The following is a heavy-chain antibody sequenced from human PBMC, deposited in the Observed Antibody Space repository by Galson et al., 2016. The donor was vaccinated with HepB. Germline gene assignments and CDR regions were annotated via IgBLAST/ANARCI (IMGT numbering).Heavy chain of an antibody. CDR3: AREFAADAFDI. V-gene: IGHV4-4*02. CDR1: GGSISSSNW. D-gene: IGHD3-10*01. CDR2: IYHTGLT. Sequence: SETLSLTCAVSGGSISSSNWWSWVRQPPGKGLEWIAEIYHTGLTTYNPSLKSRVTISMDKSKNQLSLDLNSVTAADTAVYYCAREFAADAFDIWGQGTMVTVSS. J-gene: IGHJ3*02.